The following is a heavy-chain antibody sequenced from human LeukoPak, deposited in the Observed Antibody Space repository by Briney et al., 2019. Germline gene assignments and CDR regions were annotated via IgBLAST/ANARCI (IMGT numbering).Heavy chain of an antibody. Sequence: GGSLRLSCAASGFTFSSYAMHWVRQAPGKGLEWVAVISYDGSNKYYADSVKGRFTISRDNSKNTLYLQMNSLRADDTAVYYCARQWLVNGWGQGTLVTVSS. D-gene: IGHD6-19*01. V-gene: IGHV3-30*04. CDR2: ISYDGSNK. CDR3: ARQWLVNG. CDR1: GFTFSSYA. J-gene: IGHJ4*02.